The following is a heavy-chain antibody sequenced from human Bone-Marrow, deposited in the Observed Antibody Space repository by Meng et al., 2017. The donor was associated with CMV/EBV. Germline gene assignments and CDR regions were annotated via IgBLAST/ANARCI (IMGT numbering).Heavy chain of an antibody. Sequence: SETLSLTCTVSGGSTSSYYWSWIRQPPGKGLEWIGYIYYSGSTNYNPSLKSRVTISVDTSKDQFSLKLSSVTAADTAVYYCARLIVGATYVDYWGQGTLVTVSS. CDR1: GGSTSSYY. CDR2: IYYSGST. D-gene: IGHD1-26*01. V-gene: IGHV4-59*08. J-gene: IGHJ4*02. CDR3: ARLIVGATYVDY.